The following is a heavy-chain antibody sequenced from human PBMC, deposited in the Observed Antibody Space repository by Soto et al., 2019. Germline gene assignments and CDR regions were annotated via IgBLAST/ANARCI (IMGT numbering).Heavy chain of an antibody. J-gene: IGHJ5*02. CDR2: TYYRSKWYN. V-gene: IGHV6-1*01. D-gene: IGHD6-13*01. CDR1: GDSVSSNSAA. CDR3: ARGYSSSWYPPGSAEENWFDP. Sequence: QVQLQQSGPGLVKPSQTLSLTCAISGDSVSSNSAAWNWIRQSPSRGLEWLGRTYYRSKWYNDYAVSVKSRITINPDTSKNQFSLQLNSVTPEDTAVYYCARGYSSSWYPPGSAEENWFDPWGQGTLVTVSS.